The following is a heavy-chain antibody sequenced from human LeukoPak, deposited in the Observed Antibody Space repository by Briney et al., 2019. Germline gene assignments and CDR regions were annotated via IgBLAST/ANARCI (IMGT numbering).Heavy chain of an antibody. CDR2: IYYSGTT. J-gene: IGHJ4*02. V-gene: IGHV4-31*03. Sequence: SQTLSLTCTVSGGSISSGGYYWSWIRQHPGKGLEWIGYIYYSGTTYYNPSLKSRVTISVDTSQNQFFLRLSSVTAADTAVYYCARTFDSSTYYPDYFDYWGQGTLVTVSS. CDR3: ARTFDSSTYYPDYFDY. CDR1: GGSISSGGYY. D-gene: IGHD3-22*01.